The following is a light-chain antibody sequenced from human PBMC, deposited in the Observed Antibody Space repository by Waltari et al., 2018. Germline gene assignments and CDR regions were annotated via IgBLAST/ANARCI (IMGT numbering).Light chain of an antibody. CDR3: QQLKSYPLT. V-gene: IGKV1-16*01. CDR2: AAS. CDR1: QGITNS. J-gene: IGKJ4*01. Sequence: TCRASQGITNSFAWFQKKPGEAPRSLIYAASTLQSGVPSRFSGSGSGTDFTLTISSLQPEDSATYYCQQLKSYPLTFGGGTKVEI.